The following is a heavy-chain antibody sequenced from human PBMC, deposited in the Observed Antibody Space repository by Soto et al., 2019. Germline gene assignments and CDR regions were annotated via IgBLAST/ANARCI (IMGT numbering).Heavy chain of an antibody. CDR2: IIPIFGTA. Sequence: ASVKVSCKASGGTFSSYAINWVRQAPGQGLEWMGGIIPIFGTANYAQKFQGRVTITADESTSTAYMELSSLRSEDTAVYYCARGGVVVPPSFRFRPSNYGMDVWGQGTTVTVSS. CDR3: ARGGVVVPPSFRFRPSNYGMDV. D-gene: IGHD2-2*01. CDR1: GGTFSSYA. J-gene: IGHJ6*02. V-gene: IGHV1-69*13.